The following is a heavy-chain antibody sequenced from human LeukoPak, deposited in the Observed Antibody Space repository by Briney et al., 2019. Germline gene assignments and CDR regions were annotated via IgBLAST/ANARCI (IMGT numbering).Heavy chain of an antibody. J-gene: IGHJ4*02. D-gene: IGHD3-10*01. CDR3: AREIDVGSGNYFDY. Sequence: PSETLSLTCTVSGGSISSSSYYWGWIRQPPGKGLEWIGTFYYTGSTYYDPSLKSRVTISVDTSKNQLSLKVSSVTAADTAVCYCAREIDVGSGNYFDYWGQGTLVTVSS. V-gene: IGHV4-39*07. CDR1: GGSISSSSYY. CDR2: FYYTGST.